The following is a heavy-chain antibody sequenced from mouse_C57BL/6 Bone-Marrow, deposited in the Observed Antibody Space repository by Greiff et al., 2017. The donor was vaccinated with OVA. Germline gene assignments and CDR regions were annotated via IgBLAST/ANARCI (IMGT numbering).Heavy chain of an antibody. CDR2: IYPGDGDT. D-gene: IGHD4-1*01. CDR1: GYAFSSSW. J-gene: IGHJ2*01. CDR3: ARGDWDYFDY. V-gene: IGHV1-82*01. Sequence: VQLQQSGPELVKPGASVKISCKASGYAFSSSWMNWVKQRPGKGLEWIGLIYPGDGDTNYNGKFKGKATLTADKSSSTAYMQLSSLTSEDSAVYFCARGDWDYFDYWGQGTTLTVSS.